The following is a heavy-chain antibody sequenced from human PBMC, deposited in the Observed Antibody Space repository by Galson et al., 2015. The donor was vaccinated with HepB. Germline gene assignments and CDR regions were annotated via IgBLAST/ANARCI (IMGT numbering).Heavy chain of an antibody. J-gene: IGHJ4*02. V-gene: IGHV5-10-1*01. CDR3: SSGDFGFDY. CDR2: IDPRDSYI. D-gene: IGHD4-17*01. Sequence: QSGAEVKKPGESLTMSCKVSAARFAKPWINWLRQMPGQGLEWMGRIDPRDSYIDYSPSFQGHVSISIDGSANTAFLQWSSLKTSDTAMYYCSSGDFGFDYWGQGTQLTVSS. CDR1: AARFAKPW.